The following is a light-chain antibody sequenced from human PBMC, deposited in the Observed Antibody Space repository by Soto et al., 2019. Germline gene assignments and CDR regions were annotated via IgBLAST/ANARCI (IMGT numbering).Light chain of an antibody. V-gene: IGLV2-11*01. CDR2: DVS. CDR1: SSDVGTYNY. J-gene: IGLJ1*01. Sequence: QSALTQPRSVSGSLGQSVTISCTGTSSDVGTYNYVSWYQQHPGKAPKVMIYDVSERPSGVPDLFSGSKSGNTASLTISGLQAEDEADYYCCSYAGSPRYVLGTGTKVTVL. CDR3: CSYAGSPRYV.